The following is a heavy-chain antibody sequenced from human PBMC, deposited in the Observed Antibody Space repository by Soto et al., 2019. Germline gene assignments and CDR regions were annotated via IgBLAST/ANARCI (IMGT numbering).Heavy chain of an antibody. CDR3: ARGRREIVVVPGYYYGMDV. V-gene: IGHV4-34*01. CDR1: GGSFSGYY. Sequence: QVQLQQWGAGLLKPSETLSLTCAVYGGSFSGYYWSWIRQPPGKVLAWIGEINHSGSTNYNPSLKIRVTISVDTSKIQFSLKLSSVTAADTAVYYCARGRREIVVVPGYYYGMDVWGQGPTVTVSS. CDR2: INHSGST. D-gene: IGHD2-2*01. J-gene: IGHJ6*02.